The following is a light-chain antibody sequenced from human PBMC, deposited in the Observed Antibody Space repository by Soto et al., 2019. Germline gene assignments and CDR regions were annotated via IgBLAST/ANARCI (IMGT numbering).Light chain of an antibody. Sequence: DIQMTQSPSTLSASVGDRVTITCRASQSISAWLASYQQKPGKAPKLLIYKASSLESGAPSRFSGSGSGTEFTLTISSLQPDDFATYYCQQYNSDSRTFGQGTKVEIK. CDR2: KAS. CDR1: QSISAW. J-gene: IGKJ1*01. CDR3: QQYNSDSRT. V-gene: IGKV1-5*03.